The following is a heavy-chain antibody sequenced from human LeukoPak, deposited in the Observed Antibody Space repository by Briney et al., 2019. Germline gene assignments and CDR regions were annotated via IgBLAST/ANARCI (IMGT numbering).Heavy chain of an antibody. CDR1: GYTFTSYY. J-gene: IGHJ4*02. V-gene: IGHV1-18*04. CDR2: ISAYNGNT. D-gene: IGHD7-27*01. Sequence: ASVKVSCKASGYTFTSYYMHWVQQAPGQGLEWMGWISAYNGNTNYAQKLQGRVTMTTDTSTSTAYMELRSLRSDDTAVYYCATTGEFPEIHFDYWGQGTLVTVSS. CDR3: ATTGEFPEIHFDY.